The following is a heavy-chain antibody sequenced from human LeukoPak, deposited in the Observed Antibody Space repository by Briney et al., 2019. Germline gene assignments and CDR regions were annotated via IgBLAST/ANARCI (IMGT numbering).Heavy chain of an antibody. CDR3: ARSSSWYGLNWFDP. CDR1: GGSISSYY. J-gene: IGHJ5*02. CDR2: IYTSGST. D-gene: IGHD6-13*01. V-gene: IGHV4-4*07. Sequence: SETLSLTCTVSGGSISSYYWSWIRQPAGKRLEWIGRIYTSGSTNYNPSLKSRVAMSVDTSKNQFSLKLSSVTAADTAVYYCARSSSWYGLNWFDPWGQGTLVTVSS.